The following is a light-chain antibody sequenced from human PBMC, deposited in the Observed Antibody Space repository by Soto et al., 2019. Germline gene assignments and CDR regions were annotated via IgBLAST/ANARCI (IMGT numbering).Light chain of an antibody. V-gene: IGKV1-27*01. Sequence: DIEMTQSPSSLSASVGDRVTITCRASQGISNFLAWYQQRPGKVPKLLIYAASTLETGVPSRFSGSGSGTDFTLTISSLQPEDVATYYCQKYNFAPRTFGQGTKVEIK. CDR2: AAS. J-gene: IGKJ1*01. CDR3: QKYNFAPRT. CDR1: QGISNF.